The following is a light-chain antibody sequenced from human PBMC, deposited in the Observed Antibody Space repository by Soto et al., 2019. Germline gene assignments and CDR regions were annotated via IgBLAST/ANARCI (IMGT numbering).Light chain of an antibody. Sequence: DIQMTQSPSSLSASVGDRVTITCRASQGIRSDLGWYQQKPGKAPKRLIYAASSLQSGVPSRFSGSGSGTEFTLTISSLQPEDFETYYCLQHNAYPHTFGQGTKVEIK. CDR1: QGIRSD. CDR3: LQHNAYPHT. V-gene: IGKV1-17*01. CDR2: AAS. J-gene: IGKJ2*01.